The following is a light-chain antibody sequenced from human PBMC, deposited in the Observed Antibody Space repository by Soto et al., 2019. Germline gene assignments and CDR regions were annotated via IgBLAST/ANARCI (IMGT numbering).Light chain of an antibody. Sequence: QSVLTQPPSVSGAPGQRITISCTGSSSNIGAGYAVHWYQHLPGTAPKLLIFDNNNRPSGVPDRFSGSKSGNTASLTVSGLQVDDEAYYYCSSYAGSSIPVAFGGGTKLTVL. V-gene: IGLV1-40*01. J-gene: IGLJ2*01. CDR2: DNN. CDR1: SSNIGAGYA. CDR3: SSYAGSSIPVA.